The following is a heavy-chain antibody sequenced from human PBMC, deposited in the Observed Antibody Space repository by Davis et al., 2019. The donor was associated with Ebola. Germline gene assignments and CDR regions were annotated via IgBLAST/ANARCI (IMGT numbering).Heavy chain of an antibody. CDR1: GYTLSELS. D-gene: IGHD6-19*01. CDR3: ARDVSAIRAGSGWDY. J-gene: IGHJ4*02. CDR2: FDPEDGET. V-gene: IGHV1-24*01. Sequence: ASVKVSCKVSGYTLSELSMHWVRQAPGKGLEWMGGFDPEDGETVYAQKFQGRVTMTEDATTDTAHMELRSLRSDDTAIYYCARDVSAIRAGSGWDYWGQGTLVTVSS.